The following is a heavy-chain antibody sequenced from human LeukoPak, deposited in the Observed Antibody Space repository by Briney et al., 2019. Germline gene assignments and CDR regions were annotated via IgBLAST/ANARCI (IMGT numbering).Heavy chain of an antibody. D-gene: IGHD6-13*01. CDR1: GFTFSSYA. CDR2: ISAGGGST. Sequence: GGSLRLSCAASGFTFSSYAMSWVRQAPGKGLEWVSAISAGGGSTYFADSVKGRFTISRDNSKNTLFLQMNSLRAEDTAVYYCAKSSSWTYNWFDPWGQGTLVTVPS. J-gene: IGHJ5*02. CDR3: AKSSSWTYNWFDP. V-gene: IGHV3-23*01.